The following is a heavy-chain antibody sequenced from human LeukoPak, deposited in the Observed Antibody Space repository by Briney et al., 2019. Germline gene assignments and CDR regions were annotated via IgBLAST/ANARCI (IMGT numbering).Heavy chain of an antibody. V-gene: IGHV3-7*01. CDR1: GFTFGNDW. Sequence: GGSLSLSCATSGFTFGNDWVTWVRQAQGKGLEWVANINQDGTKKNYVDSVKGRCTISRDNTKKSLFLQMNSLRGEDTAIYFCARDTSPSSRSCYFKTLAMWGQGTVVMVSA. CDR2: INQDGTKK. J-gene: IGHJ3*02. CDR3: ARDTSPSSRSCYFKTLAM. D-gene: IGHD3-22*01.